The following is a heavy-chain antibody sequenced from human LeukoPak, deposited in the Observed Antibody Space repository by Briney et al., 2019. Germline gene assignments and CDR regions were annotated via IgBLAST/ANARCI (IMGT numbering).Heavy chain of an antibody. Sequence: PGGSLRLSCAASGFTFSDSYMSWIRQAPGKGLEWLSFISSGGSPIKYADSVKGRFTISRDDAKNSLYLQMNGLRAEDTAVYYCATSSLYFDNWGQGTLVTVSS. V-gene: IGHV3-11*04. CDR2: ISSGGSPI. J-gene: IGHJ4*02. CDR3: ATSSLYFDN. CDR1: GFTFSDSY.